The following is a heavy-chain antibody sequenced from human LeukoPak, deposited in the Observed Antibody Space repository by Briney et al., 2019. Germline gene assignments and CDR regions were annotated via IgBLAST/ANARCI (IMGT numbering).Heavy chain of an antibody. Sequence: ASVKVSFKASGGTFSSYAISWVRQAPGQGFEWMGGIIPIFGTANYAQKFQGRVTITADKSTSTAYMELSSLRSEDRAVYYCASGYCSGGSCYSGFDYWGQGTLVTVSS. CDR3: ASGYCSGGSCYSGFDY. D-gene: IGHD2-15*01. V-gene: IGHV1-69*06. CDR1: GGTFSSYA. J-gene: IGHJ4*02. CDR2: IIPIFGTA.